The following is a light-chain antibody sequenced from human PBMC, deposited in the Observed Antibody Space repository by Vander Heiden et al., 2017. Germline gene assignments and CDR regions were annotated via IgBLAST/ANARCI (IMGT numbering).Light chain of an antibody. CDR1: QTINSY. CDR2: ATS. V-gene: IGKV1-39*01. CDR3: QQSYRTPLT. Sequence: DIHLTQSPPSLSASVGDSVTIPCRASQTINSYLDWYQQKPGRAPSLLIYATSSMQSGVPSRFSGTRSGTDFTLTISNLQPEDFAIYYCQQSYRTPLTFGGGTKVKIK. J-gene: IGKJ4*01.